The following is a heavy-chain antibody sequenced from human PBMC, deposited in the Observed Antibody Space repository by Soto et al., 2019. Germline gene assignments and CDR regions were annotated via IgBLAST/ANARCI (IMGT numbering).Heavy chain of an antibody. CDR1: AGTFSSYA. Sequence: QVQLVQSGAEVKKPGSSVKVSCKASAGTFSSYAISWVRQAPGQGLEWMGEIVRIFGTANYAQKFQGRVTITADESTSTAYMELSSLRSEDTAVYYCARDRGPSSGYYPYWFDPWGQGTLVTVSS. J-gene: IGHJ5*02. CDR3: ARDRGPSSGYYPYWFDP. D-gene: IGHD3-22*01. CDR2: IVRIFGTA. V-gene: IGHV1-69*01.